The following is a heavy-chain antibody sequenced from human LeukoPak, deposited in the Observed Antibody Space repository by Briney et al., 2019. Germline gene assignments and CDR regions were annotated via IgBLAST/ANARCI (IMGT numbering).Heavy chain of an antibody. CDR2: INTNTGNP. CDR3: ARTSTHSSGWFRVPPLFDY. D-gene: IGHD6-19*01. V-gene: IGHV7-4-1*02. CDR1: GYTFTNYV. Sequence: ASVKVSCKASGYTFTNYVMSWVRQAPGQGLEWMGWINTNTGNPTYARGFTGRFVFSLDTSVNTAYLQISGLKAEDTAVYYCARTSTHSSGWFRVPPLFDYWGQGTLVTVSS. J-gene: IGHJ4*02.